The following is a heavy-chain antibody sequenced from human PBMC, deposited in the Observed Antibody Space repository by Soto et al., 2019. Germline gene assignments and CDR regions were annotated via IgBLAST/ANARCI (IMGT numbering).Heavy chain of an antibody. D-gene: IGHD3-22*01. Sequence: PGASLKISCEGSGYIFTSYWIGWVRQMPGKGLEWMGMDYPGDSDTRYSPSYQGQVTISADKSISTAYLQWNSLKASDTAMYFCARLDPFDTSARSTGDFDYLGQGTLVTVSS. CDR1: GYIFTSYW. CDR3: ARLDPFDTSARSTGDFDY. CDR2: DYPGDSDT. J-gene: IGHJ4*02. V-gene: IGHV5-51*01.